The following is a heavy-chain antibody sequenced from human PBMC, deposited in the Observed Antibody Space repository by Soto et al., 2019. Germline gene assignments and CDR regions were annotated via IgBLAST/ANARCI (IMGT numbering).Heavy chain of an antibody. CDR3: ANQPRSTSCYRCPFDAFDI. V-gene: IGHV3-23*01. Sequence: GGSLRLSCAASGFPFSNYAMSWVRQAPGKGLEWVSSITNSGGSAYYADSVKGRFTISRDNSKNTLYLHMNSLRAEDTAVYYCANQPRSTSCYRCPFDAFDIWGQGTMVTVSS. J-gene: IGHJ3*02. D-gene: IGHD2-2*01. CDR2: ITNSGGSA. CDR1: GFPFSNYA.